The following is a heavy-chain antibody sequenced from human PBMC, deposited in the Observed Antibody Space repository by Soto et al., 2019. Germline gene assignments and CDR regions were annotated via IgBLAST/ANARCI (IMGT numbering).Heavy chain of an antibody. Sequence: QVQLQQWGAGLLKPSETLALTSAVYGWSFSCYYWSWIRQPPGKGLECIGEINHSGSTNYNPSLKSRVTISVDTSKNQFSLKLSSVTAAYTAVYYCARGRDTAMANPFDYWGQGTLVTVSS. CDR3: ARGRDTAMANPFDY. D-gene: IGHD5-18*01. J-gene: IGHJ4*02. CDR1: GWSFSCYY. CDR2: INHSGST. V-gene: IGHV4-34*01.